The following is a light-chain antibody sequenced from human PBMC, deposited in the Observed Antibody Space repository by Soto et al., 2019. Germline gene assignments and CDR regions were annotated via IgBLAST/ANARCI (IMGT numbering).Light chain of an antibody. V-gene: IGKV3-20*01. J-gene: IGKJ1*01. CDR3: QQYGSTPQT. CDR1: RSVSSSF. CDR2: GAS. Sequence: ETVMTQSPGTLSVSLGERATLSCRASRSVSSSFLAWYQQKPGQAPRLLIYGASSRATAIPARFSGSGSGTDFTLSISRLEPEDFAVYYCQQYGSTPQTFGQGTKVDIK.